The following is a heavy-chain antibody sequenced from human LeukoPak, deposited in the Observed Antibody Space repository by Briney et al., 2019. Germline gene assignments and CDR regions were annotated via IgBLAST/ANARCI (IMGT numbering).Heavy chain of an antibody. CDR3: AREFAPMVGNAFNI. D-gene: IGHD3-10*01. V-gene: IGHV1-46*01. J-gene: IGHJ3*02. CDR2: INPSGGRT. CDR1: GYTFTNYD. Sequence: ASVKVSCKASGYTFTNYDIHWVRQAPGQGLEWMGTINPSGGRTSYIKKFQGRVIMTRDPSTSTVYMELSSLRSDDTAVYYCAREFAPMVGNAFNIWGQGTVVTVSS.